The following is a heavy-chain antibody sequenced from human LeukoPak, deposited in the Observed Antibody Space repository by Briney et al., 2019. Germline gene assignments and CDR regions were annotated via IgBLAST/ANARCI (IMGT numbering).Heavy chain of an antibody. Sequence: ASVKVSCKASGYSFTSYGISWVRQAPGQGLEWMGWINTYNGNTNYAQDVQGRVTMTTDTATSTAYMELRSLRSDDTAVYFCARVITMVRGVILPVSGFDYWGQGTLVTVSS. CDR3: ARVITMVRGVILPVSGFDY. CDR1: GYSFTSYG. V-gene: IGHV1-18*01. CDR2: INTYNGNT. D-gene: IGHD3-10*01. J-gene: IGHJ4*02.